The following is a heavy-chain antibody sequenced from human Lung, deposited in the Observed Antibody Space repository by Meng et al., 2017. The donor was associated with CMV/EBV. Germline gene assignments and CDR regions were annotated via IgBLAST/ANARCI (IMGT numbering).Heavy chain of an antibody. V-gene: IGHV4-61*03. CDR1: GGPVSSGRYY. J-gene: IGHJ4*02. Sequence: SXTLSLTCTVSGGPVSSGRYYWNWIRQPTGKGLEWIGYIYHSGNTNYGPSLRYNPSLESRVIISSDTSKNHFSLKLSSVTTADTAVYYCARSDYYAYFDYWGQGTLVTVSS. CDR2: IYHSGNT. D-gene: IGHD3-3*01. CDR3: ARSDYYAYFDY.